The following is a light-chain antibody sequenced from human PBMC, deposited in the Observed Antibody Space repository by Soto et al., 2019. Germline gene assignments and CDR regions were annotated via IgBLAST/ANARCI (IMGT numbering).Light chain of an antibody. CDR1: QNIIKY. CDR3: QQSYSSPYT. J-gene: IGKJ2*01. Sequence: DIQMTQSPTSLPASVGDSINITCRSSQNIIKYLNWYQQKPGQVPNLLIYAASILHIGVSSRFSGSRYGSEFTLSISSLQPEDFGTYYCQQSYSSPYTFGQGTKLDIK. CDR2: AAS. V-gene: IGKV1-39*01.